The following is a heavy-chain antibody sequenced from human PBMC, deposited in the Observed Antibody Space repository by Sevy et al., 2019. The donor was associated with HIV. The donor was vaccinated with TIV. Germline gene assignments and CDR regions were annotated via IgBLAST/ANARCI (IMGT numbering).Heavy chain of an antibody. CDR1: GFTPSTYG. CDR2: TGYVGSNK. J-gene: IGHJ4*02. Sequence: GGSLRLSCAASGFTPSTYGMHWVRQAPGKGLEWVAVTGYVGSNKYYADSVKGRFTISRNNSKNTLFLQMDSLRAEDTAVYYCARDPRMYGDYLLAYFDSWGQGTLVTVSS. V-gene: IGHV3-33*01. D-gene: IGHD2-8*01. CDR3: ARDPRMYGDYLLAYFDS.